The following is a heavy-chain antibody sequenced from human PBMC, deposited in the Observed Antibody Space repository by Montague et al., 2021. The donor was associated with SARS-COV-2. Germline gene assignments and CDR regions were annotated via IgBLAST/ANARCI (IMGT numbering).Heavy chain of an antibody. V-gene: IGHV4-31*03. CDR1: GGSISSGGYY. D-gene: IGHD5-24*01. Sequence: TLSLTCTVSGGSISSGGYYWSWIRQHPGKGLEWIGYIYYSGSTYYNPSLKSRVTISVDTSKNQFSLKLSSVTAADTAVYYCAGVSVEMATMGVYYYYGMDVWGQGTTVTVSS. J-gene: IGHJ6*02. CDR2: IYYSGST. CDR3: AGVSVEMATMGVYYYYGMDV.